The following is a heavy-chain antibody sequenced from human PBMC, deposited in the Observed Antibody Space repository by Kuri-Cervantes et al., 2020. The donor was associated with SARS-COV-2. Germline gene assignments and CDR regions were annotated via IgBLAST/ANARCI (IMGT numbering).Heavy chain of an antibody. J-gene: IGHJ4*02. V-gene: IGHV3-23*01. Sequence: GGSLRLSCAASGFTFSSNAMSWVRQAPGKGLEWVSGLSGSGVSTYYAESVKGRFTISRDNSKNTVYLQMNNLEVEDTAVYFCATGFTSVWFRPLAYWGQGTLVTVSS. CDR3: ATGFTSVWFRPLAY. CDR2: LSGSGVST. CDR1: GFTFSSNA. D-gene: IGHD3-10*01.